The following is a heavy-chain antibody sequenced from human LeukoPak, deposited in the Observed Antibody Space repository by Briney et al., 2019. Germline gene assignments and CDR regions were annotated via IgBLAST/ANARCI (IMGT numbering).Heavy chain of an antibody. CDR3: ARGCLDGSGGTYFNWFDP. D-gene: IGHD1-26*01. CDR2: INHYGST. CDR1: GGFFSGYY. V-gene: IGHV4-34*01. Sequence: SETLSLTCGVYGGFFSGYYWSWIRQPPGKGLEWIGEINHYGSTDYNPSLKSRVTMSVDTSKNQFSLKLTSVTAADTAVYYCARGCLDGSGGTYFNWFDPWGQGTLVTVSS. J-gene: IGHJ5*02.